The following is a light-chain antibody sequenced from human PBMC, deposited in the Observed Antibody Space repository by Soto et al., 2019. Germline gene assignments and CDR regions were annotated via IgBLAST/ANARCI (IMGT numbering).Light chain of an antibody. Sequence: QSVLTQPPSASGTPGQRVTISCSGSSSNIGGNIVNWYQQLPGTAPKLLIFGNDQRPSWVPDRFSGSKSGTSASLAISGLQSEDEANHYCAAWDDSLNGVVFGGGTKLTVL. CDR2: GND. V-gene: IGLV1-44*01. CDR1: SSNIGGNI. J-gene: IGLJ2*01. CDR3: AAWDDSLNGVV.